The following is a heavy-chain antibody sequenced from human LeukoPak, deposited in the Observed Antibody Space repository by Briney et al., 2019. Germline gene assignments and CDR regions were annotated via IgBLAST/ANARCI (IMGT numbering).Heavy chain of an antibody. CDR3: ARVLRGTFGGVIVIPPYFDY. CDR1: GGSVSSGSYY. CDR2: IYYSGST. D-gene: IGHD3-16*02. V-gene: IGHV4-61*01. J-gene: IGHJ4*02. Sequence: SETLSLTCTVSGGSVSSGSYYWSWIRRPPGKGLEWIGYIYYSGSTNYNPSLKSRVTISVDTSKNQFSLKLSSVTAADTAVYYCARVLRGTFGGVIVIPPYFDYWGQGTLVTVSS.